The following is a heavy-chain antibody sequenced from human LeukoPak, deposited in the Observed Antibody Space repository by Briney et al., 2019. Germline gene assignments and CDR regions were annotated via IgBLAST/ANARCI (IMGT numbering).Heavy chain of an antibody. Sequence: ASVKVSCKASGYTFTSYYMHWVRQAPGQGLEWMGWINPNSGGTNYAQKFQGWVTMTRDTSISTAYMELSRLRSDDTAVYYCARGPEYYDFWSGYYYGMDVWGQGTTVTVSS. CDR3: ARGPEYYDFWSGYYYGMDV. CDR1: GYTFTSYY. J-gene: IGHJ6*02. CDR2: INPNSGGT. V-gene: IGHV1-2*04. D-gene: IGHD3-3*01.